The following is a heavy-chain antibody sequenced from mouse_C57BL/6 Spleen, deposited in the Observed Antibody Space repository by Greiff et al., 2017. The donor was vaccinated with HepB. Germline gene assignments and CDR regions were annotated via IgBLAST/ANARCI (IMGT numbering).Heavy chain of an antibody. CDR1: GFTFSSYA. V-gene: IGHV5-9-1*02. D-gene: IGHD3-1*01. CDR2: ISSGGDYI. CDR3: TRDSRYFDY. Sequence: EVKLMESGEGLVKPGGSLKLSCAASGFTFSSYAMSWVRQTPEKRLEWVAYISSGGDYIYYADTVKGRFTISRDNARNTLYLQMSSLKSEDTAMYYCTRDSRYFDYWGQGTTLTVSS. J-gene: IGHJ2*01.